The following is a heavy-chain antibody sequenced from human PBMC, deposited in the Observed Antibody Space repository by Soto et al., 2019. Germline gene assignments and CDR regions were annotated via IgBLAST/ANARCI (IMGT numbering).Heavy chain of an antibody. Sequence: EVQLVESGGGLVKPGGSLRLSCAASGFTFNNYGMNWIRQAPGKGLEWVSSISSSSGHIYYADSVRGRFTISRDNSKNSLYLQMNSLRAEDTAVYYCPRLWGDFLSDYWGQGTLVTVSS. CDR1: GFTFNNYG. D-gene: IGHD3-10*01. J-gene: IGHJ4*02. CDR2: ISSSSGHI. V-gene: IGHV3-21*01. CDR3: PRLWGDFLSDY.